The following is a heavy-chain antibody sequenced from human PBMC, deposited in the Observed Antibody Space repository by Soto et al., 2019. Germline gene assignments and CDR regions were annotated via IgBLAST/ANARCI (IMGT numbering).Heavy chain of an antibody. D-gene: IGHD5-12*01. J-gene: IGHJ6*03. CDR1: GFTFSSYG. CDR3: VRDQEGRGYDPFCVMDV. V-gene: IGHV3-33*01. CDR2: IWYDGSNK. Sequence: PGGSLRLSCAASGFTFSSYGMHWVRQAPGKGLEWVAVIWYDGSNKYYADSVKGRFTISRDNSKNTLYLQMNSLRAEDTAVYYCVRDQEGRGYDPFCVMDVWGKGTTVTVSS.